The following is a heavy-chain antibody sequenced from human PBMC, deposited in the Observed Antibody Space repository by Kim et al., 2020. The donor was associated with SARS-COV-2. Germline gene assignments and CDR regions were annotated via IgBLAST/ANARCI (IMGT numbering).Heavy chain of an antibody. V-gene: IGHV4-34*01. D-gene: IGHD3-10*01. CDR1: GGSFSGYY. Sequence: SETLSLTCAVYGGSFSGYYWSWIRQPPGKGLEWIGEINHSGSTNYNPSLKSRVTISVDTSKNQFSLKLSSVTAADTAVYYCARKLVKHGSGRRGWFDPWGQGTLVTVSS. J-gene: IGHJ5*02. CDR2: INHSGST. CDR3: ARKLVKHGSGRRGWFDP.